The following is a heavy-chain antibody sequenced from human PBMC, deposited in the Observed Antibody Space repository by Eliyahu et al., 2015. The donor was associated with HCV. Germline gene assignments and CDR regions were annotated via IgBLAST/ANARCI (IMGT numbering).Heavy chain of an antibody. V-gene: IGHV3-7*01. CDR1: GLPFNNFW. CDR2: IKQDGSEK. Sequence: EVQLVESGGALVQPGGSLRLSCXXSGLPFNNFWMNWVRXAPGKGPEWLACIKQDGSEKYYADSVKGRFTISRDNAKNTLYLQMNILRVEDTAIYYCAGDHSGYYAFDYWGQGTLVTV. D-gene: IGHD3-22*01. CDR3: AGDHSGYYAFDY. J-gene: IGHJ4*02.